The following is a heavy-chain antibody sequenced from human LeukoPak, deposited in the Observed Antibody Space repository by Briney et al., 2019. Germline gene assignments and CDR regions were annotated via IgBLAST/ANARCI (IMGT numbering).Heavy chain of an antibody. Sequence: PGGSLRLSCAASGFTFSSYAMSWVRQAPGKGLEWVSAISGSGGSTYYADSVKGRFTISRDNSKNTLYLQMNSLRAEDTAVYYCAKGTDCGGDCYIDAFDIWGQGTMVTVSS. J-gene: IGHJ3*02. V-gene: IGHV3-23*01. D-gene: IGHD2-21*02. CDR3: AKGTDCGGDCYIDAFDI. CDR2: ISGSGGST. CDR1: GFTFSSYA.